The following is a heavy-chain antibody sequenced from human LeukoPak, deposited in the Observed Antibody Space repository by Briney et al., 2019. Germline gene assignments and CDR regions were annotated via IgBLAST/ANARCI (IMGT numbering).Heavy chain of an antibody. D-gene: IGHD6-25*01. J-gene: IGHJ4*02. CDR1: GGTFSSYA. CDR3: ARGPRSDLTLGL. CDR2: IIPILGIA. Sequence: VASVKVSCKASGGTFSSYAISWVRQAPGQGLEWMGRIIPILGIANYAQKFQGRVTITADKSASTAYMELSSLRSEDTGVYYCARGPRSDLTLGLWGQGTLVTVSS. V-gene: IGHV1-69*04.